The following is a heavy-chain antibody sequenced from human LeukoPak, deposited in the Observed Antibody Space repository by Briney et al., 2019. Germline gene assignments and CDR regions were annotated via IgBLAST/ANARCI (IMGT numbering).Heavy chain of an antibody. CDR1: GYSFINYW. D-gene: IGHD2-15*01. CDR2: NHPRDSDT. J-gene: IGHJ4*02. Sequence: GESLKISCKGSGYSFINYWIGWVRQMPGKGLEWMGINHPRDSDTRYSPSFQGQVTISADKSISTAYLQWSSLKASDTAMYYCARRYCSGSSCYLFDYWGQGTLVTVSS. V-gene: IGHV5-51*01. CDR3: ARRYCSGSSCYLFDY.